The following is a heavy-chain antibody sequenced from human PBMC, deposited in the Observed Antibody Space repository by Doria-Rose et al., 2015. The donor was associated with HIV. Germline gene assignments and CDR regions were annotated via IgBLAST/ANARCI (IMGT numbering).Heavy chain of an antibody. CDR3: ARIKSSRWYHKYYFDF. D-gene: IGHD6-13*01. CDR2: IFSDDER. CDR1: GVSLSSPGMG. V-gene: IGHV2-26*01. Sequence: VTSKESGPVLVKPTETLTLTCTVSGVSLSSPGMGVSWIRQPPGKALEWLANIFSDDERSYRTSLKSRLTISSGTSRSQVVLTMTDMDPVDTATYYCARIKSSRWYHKYYFDFWGQGTLVIVSA. J-gene: IGHJ4*02.